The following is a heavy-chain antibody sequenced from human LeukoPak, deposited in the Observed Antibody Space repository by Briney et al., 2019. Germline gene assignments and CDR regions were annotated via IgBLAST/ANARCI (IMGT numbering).Heavy chain of an antibody. CDR2: ISGSGGST. V-gene: IGHV3-23*01. Sequence: GGSLRLSCAASGFTFSSYAMSWVRQAPGKGLEWVSGISGSGGSTYYADSVKGRFTISRDNSKNTLCLQMNSLRAEDTAVYYCAKDTVNYYYGSGSYPDYWGQGTLVTVSS. CDR3: AKDTVNYYYGSGSYPDY. CDR1: GFTFSSYA. D-gene: IGHD3-10*01. J-gene: IGHJ4*02.